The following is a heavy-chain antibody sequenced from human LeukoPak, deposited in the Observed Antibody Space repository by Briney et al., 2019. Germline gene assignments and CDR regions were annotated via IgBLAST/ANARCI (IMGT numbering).Heavy chain of an antibody. J-gene: IGHJ6*02. CDR3: AREDPQTRVPEGLDV. V-gene: IGHV4-59*01. CDR2: IYFTGTT. Sequence: NTSETLSLTCAVSGGSIGSYYWSWLRQPPGRALEWIGYIYFTGTTNYNPSLKSRVTISVDTSRNQFSLSLTSVTAADTAVHYCAREDPQTRVPEGLDVWGQGTTVTVSS. D-gene: IGHD4/OR15-4a*01. CDR1: GGSIGSYY.